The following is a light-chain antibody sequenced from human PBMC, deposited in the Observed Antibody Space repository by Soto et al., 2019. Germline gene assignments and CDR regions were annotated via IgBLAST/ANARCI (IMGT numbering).Light chain of an antibody. V-gene: IGKV3-20*01. J-gene: IGKJ5*01. CDR1: QSVSGSY. Sequence: EIVWTQSPGTLTLSPGERATLSCRASQSVSGSYLAWYQHKPGQAPRLLIYGASIRATGIPDRFSGSGSGTDFTLTISRLEPEDFAVFYCQQYGNSPRVTFGQGTRLEIK. CDR3: QQYGNSPRVT. CDR2: GAS.